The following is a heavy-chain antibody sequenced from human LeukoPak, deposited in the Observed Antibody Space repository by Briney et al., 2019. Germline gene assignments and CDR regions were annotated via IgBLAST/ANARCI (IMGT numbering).Heavy chain of an antibody. CDR1: GYTFTGYY. Sequence: ASVKVSCKASGYTFTGYYMHWVRQAPGQGLEWMGWINPNSGGTNYAQKFQGRVTMTRDTSISTAYMELSRLRSDDTAVYYCARGLKRRSFPYYYYMDVWGKGTTVTVSS. J-gene: IGHJ6*03. CDR2: INPNSGGT. V-gene: IGHV1-2*02. D-gene: IGHD6-13*01. CDR3: ARGLKRRSFPYYYYMDV.